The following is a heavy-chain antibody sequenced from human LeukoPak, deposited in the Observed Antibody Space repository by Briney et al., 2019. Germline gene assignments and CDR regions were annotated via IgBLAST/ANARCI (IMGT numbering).Heavy chain of an antibody. J-gene: IGHJ3*02. CDR1: GASLNNHY. V-gene: IGHV4-4*07. D-gene: IGHD3-10*01. Sequence: SETLSLTCTISGASLNNHYWNWIRQAAGTGPEVFGRNFHTGTINYNPSLQSRVTMSMDTSKNQFSLKLTALTAADTAVYYCARGPLGGEAFDIWGQGTMVSVSS. CDR2: NFHTGTI. CDR3: ARGPLGGEAFDI.